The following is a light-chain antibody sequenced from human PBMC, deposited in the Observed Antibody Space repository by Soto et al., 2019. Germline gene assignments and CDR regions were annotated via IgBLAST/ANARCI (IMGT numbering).Light chain of an antibody. V-gene: IGKV1-33*01. Sequence: DIQMTQSPSSVSASVGDRVIITCRASLTITSWVAWYQQVPGKAPKLLIYDASILQTGVPSTFSGSGSGTDFTFTISSLQPEDIATYYCQQHDHVPSITCGQGTRLEIK. CDR2: DAS. CDR1: LTITSW. J-gene: IGKJ5*01. CDR3: QQHDHVPSIT.